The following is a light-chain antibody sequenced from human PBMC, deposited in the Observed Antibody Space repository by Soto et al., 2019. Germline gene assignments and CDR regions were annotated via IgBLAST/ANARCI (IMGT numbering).Light chain of an antibody. CDR1: SSDIGAYIF. J-gene: IGLJ1*01. Sequence: QSALTQPASVSGSPGQSITISCTGTSSDIGAYIFVSWYQQHPGKAPKLIIYDIANRPSGVSYRFSGSKSANTASLTISGLQADDEADYYCVSFTTKKSYVFGTGTKVTAL. CDR3: VSFTTKKSYV. CDR2: DIA. V-gene: IGLV2-14*03.